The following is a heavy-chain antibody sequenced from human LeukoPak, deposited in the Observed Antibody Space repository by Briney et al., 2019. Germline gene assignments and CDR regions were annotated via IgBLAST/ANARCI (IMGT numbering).Heavy chain of an antibody. Sequence: PSETLSLTCAVSGGSISSGSYYWSWIRQPAGKGLEWIGRIYTSGSTNYNPSLKSRVTISVDTSKNQFSLKLSSVTAADTAVYYCARSGLGSTSCYFFWGQGTLVTVSS. V-gene: IGHV4-61*02. D-gene: IGHD2-2*01. CDR2: IYTSGST. CDR1: GGSISSGSYY. CDR3: ARSGLGSTSCYFF. J-gene: IGHJ4*02.